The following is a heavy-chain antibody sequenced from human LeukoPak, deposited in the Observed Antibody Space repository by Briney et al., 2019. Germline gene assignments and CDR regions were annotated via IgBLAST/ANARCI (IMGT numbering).Heavy chain of an antibody. D-gene: IGHD1-26*01. J-gene: IGHJ4*02. CDR2: ISSNGGST. Sequence: GGSLRLSCAASGFTFSSYAMHWVRQAPGKGLEYVSAISSNGGSTYYANSVKGRSTISRDNSKNTLCLQMNSLRAEDTAVYYCARDGPSGSYYGSVYWGQGTLVTVSS. V-gene: IGHV3-64*01. CDR3: ARDGPSGSYYGSVY. CDR1: GFTFSSYA.